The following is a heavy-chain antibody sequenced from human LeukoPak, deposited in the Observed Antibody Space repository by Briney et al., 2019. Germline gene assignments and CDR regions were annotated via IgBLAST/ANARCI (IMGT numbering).Heavy chain of an antibody. Sequence: GESLEISCQGSGYSFTSYWIGWVRQMPGKGLEWMGIMYPGDSDTRYSPSFQGQVTISADKSISTAYLQWSSLKASDTAMYYCASRITGTPNAFDIWGQGTMVTVSS. V-gene: IGHV5-51*01. J-gene: IGHJ3*02. CDR1: GYSFTSYW. D-gene: IGHD1-20*01. CDR3: ASRITGTPNAFDI. CDR2: MYPGDSDT.